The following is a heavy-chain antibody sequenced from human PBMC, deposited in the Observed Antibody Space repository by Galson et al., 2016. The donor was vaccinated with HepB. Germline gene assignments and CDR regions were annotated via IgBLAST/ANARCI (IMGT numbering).Heavy chain of an antibody. Sequence: TLSLTCTVSGGSISSSIYYWGWIRQPPGKGLEWIGSIYYSGRTYYNPSLKSRGSIRMDSSKSQFSLTLTSVTAADTAVYYCVTGWGWQPDYWGQGIQVTVSS. CDR3: VTGWGWQPDY. V-gene: IGHV4-39*07. CDR2: IYYSGRT. J-gene: IGHJ4*02. D-gene: IGHD6-19*01. CDR1: GGSISSSIYY.